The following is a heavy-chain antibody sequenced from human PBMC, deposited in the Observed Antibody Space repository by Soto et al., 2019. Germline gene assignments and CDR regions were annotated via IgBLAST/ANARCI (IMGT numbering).Heavy chain of an antibody. CDR1: GGSISSSNW. Sequence: PSATLSLTCALSGGSISSSNWWSWVRQPPGKWLEWIGEIYHSGSTNYNLSLKSRVTISVDKSKNQFSLKLSSVTAAGTAVYYCASSSSSWYPYYGMVVWGQGTTVTVS. J-gene: IGHJ6*02. D-gene: IGHD6-13*01. V-gene: IGHV4-4*02. CDR2: IYHSGST. CDR3: ASSSSSWYPYYGMVV.